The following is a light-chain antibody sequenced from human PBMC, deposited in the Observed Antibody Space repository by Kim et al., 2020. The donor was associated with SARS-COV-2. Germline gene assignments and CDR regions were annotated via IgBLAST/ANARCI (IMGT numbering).Light chain of an antibody. Sequence: VSPGQTARITSSGDVLAKKYARWFQQKPGQAPVLVIYKDTERPSGIPERFSGSNSGSTVTLTISGAQVGDEGDYYCYSYTAAGEPVLGGGTQLTVL. CDR2: KDT. CDR1: VLAKKY. J-gene: IGLJ3*02. V-gene: IGLV3-27*01. CDR3: YSYTAAGEPV.